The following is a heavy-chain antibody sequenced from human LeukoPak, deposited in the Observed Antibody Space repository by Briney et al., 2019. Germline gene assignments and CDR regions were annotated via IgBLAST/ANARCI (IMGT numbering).Heavy chain of an antibody. J-gene: IGHJ3*02. V-gene: IGHV4-34*01. CDR2: INHSGST. Sequence: PSETLSLTCAVYGGSFSGYYWSWIRQPPGKGLEWIGEINHSGSTNYNPSLKSRVTISVDTSNNQFSLRLGSVTAADTAVYHCARHCCSGPAKRVFDIWGQGTMVTVSS. D-gene: IGHD2-15*01. CDR3: ARHCCSGPAKRVFDI. CDR1: GGSFSGYY.